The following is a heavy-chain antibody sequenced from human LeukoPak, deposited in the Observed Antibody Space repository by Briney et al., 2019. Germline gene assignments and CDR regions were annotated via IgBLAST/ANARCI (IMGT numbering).Heavy chain of an antibody. J-gene: IGHJ4*02. D-gene: IGHD3-22*01. CDR2: ISGSGGST. Sequence: PGGSLRLSCAASGFTFSSYAMSWVRQAPGKGLEWVSAISGSGGSTYYADSVKGRFTISRDNSKNTLYLQMNSLRAEDTAVYYCAKDPFLHTDIDSSGYFDYWGQGTLVTVSS. CDR3: AKDPFLHTDIDSSGYFDY. CDR1: GFTFSSYA. V-gene: IGHV3-23*01.